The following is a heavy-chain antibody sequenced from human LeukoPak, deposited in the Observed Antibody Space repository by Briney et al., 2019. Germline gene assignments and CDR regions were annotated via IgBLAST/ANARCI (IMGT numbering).Heavy chain of an antibody. V-gene: IGHV3-23*01. CDR3: AKDSLMVRGVILYYYGMDV. D-gene: IGHD3-10*01. Sequence: ETLSLTCAVYGGSFSGYSWSWVRQAPGKGLEWVSAISGSGGSTYYADSVKGRFTISRDNSKNTLYLQMNSLRAEDTAVYYCAKDSLMVRGVILYYYGMDVWGQGTTVTVSS. CDR1: GGSFSGYS. J-gene: IGHJ6*02. CDR2: ISGSGGST.